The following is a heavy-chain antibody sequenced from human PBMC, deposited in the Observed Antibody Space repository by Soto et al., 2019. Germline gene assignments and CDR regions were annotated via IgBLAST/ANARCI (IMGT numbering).Heavy chain of an antibody. CDR3: AKRLQGGYYYGMGV. V-gene: IGHV3-23*01. D-gene: IGHD5-18*01. CDR2: ISGSGGST. J-gene: IGHJ6*02. Sequence: GGSLRLSCAASGFTFSSYAMSWVRQPPGKGLEWVSAISGSGGSTYYADSVKGRFTISRDNSKNTLYLQMNSLRAEDTAVYYCAKRLQGGYYYGMGVWGQGTTVTVSS. CDR1: GFTFSSYA.